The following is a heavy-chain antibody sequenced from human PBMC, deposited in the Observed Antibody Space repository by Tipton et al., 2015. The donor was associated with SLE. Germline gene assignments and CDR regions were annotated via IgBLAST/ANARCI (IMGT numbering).Heavy chain of an antibody. V-gene: IGHV3-53*05. CDR3: ARESGSAGYFDY. Sequence: SLRLSCAASGFTVSSNHMSWVRQAPGKGLEWVSVIYSGGSTYYADSVKGRFTIPRDNSKNTLYLQMNSLRAEDTAVYYCARESGSAGYFDYWGQGTLVTVSS. CDR1: GFTVSSNH. CDR2: IYSGGST. D-gene: IGHD1-26*01. J-gene: IGHJ4*02.